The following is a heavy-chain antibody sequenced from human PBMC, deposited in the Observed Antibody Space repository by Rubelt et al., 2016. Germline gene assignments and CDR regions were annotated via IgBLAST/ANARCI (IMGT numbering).Heavy chain of an antibody. CDR3: AKDILGTTSGFDY. J-gene: IGHJ4*02. V-gene: IGHV3-33*03. D-gene: IGHD1-1*01. CDR1: SYG. Sequence: SYGMHWVRQAPGKGLEWVAVIWYDGSNKYYADSVKGRFTISRDNAKNSLYLQMNSLRAEDTALYYCAKDILGTTSGFDYWGQGTLVTVSS. CDR2: IWYDGSNK.